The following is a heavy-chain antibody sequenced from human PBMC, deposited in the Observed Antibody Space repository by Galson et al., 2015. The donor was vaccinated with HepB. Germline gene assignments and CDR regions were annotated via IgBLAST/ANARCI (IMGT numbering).Heavy chain of an antibody. D-gene: IGHD3-22*01. Sequence: SLRLSCAASGFSFSDYYMTWLRQAPGKGLEWVSYITNSGTTIYYADSVKGRFTISRDNAKNSLYLQMNSLRAEDAAVYYCARFGYYDTSGYWSDGMDVWGQGTTVTVSS. CDR2: ITNSGTTI. J-gene: IGHJ6*02. V-gene: IGHV3-11*01. CDR1: GFSFSDYY. CDR3: ARFGYYDTSGYWSDGMDV.